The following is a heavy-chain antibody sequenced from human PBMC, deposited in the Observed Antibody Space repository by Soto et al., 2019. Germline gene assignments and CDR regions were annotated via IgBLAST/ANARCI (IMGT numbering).Heavy chain of an antibody. Sequence: GGSLKLSCATSGFRVSSSYMSWVRPAPGKGLEWVSIDYSCGKTYYADTVSGGLTLSIDNSKHTLNLQMNSLRLEDTAVYYCASVPRRDGDSVYGMDYWGQGTMVTVSS. CDR3: ASVPRRDGDSVYGMDY. CDR1: GFRVSSSY. D-gene: IGHD2-8*01. V-gene: IGHV3-53*01. J-gene: IGHJ6*02. CDR2: DYSCGKT.